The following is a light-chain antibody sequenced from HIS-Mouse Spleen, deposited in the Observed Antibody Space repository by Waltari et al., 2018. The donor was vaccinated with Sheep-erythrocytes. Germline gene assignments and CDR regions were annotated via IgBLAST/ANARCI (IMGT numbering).Light chain of an antibody. V-gene: IGLV2-23*01. CDR3: CSYAGSSTWV. CDR1: SRDVGGYNY. Sequence: QSALTQPASVSGSPGQSITISCTGTSRDVGGYNYFSWYQQHPGKAPKLMIYEGSKRPSGVSNRFSGSKSGNTASLTISGLQAEDEADYYCCSYAGSSTWVFGGGTKLTVL. J-gene: IGLJ3*02. CDR2: EGS.